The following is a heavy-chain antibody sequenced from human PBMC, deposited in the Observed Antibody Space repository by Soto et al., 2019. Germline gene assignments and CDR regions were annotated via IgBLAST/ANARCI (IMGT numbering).Heavy chain of an antibody. Sequence: QVQLEESGGGVVQPGRSLRLSCAASGFTFSSYGMHWVRQAPGKGLEWVAVISYDGSNKYYADSVKGRFTISRDNSKNTLYLQMNSLRAEDTAVYYCAKANPTDYWGQGTLVTVSS. J-gene: IGHJ4*02. CDR1: GFTFSSYG. CDR3: AKANPTDY. CDR2: ISYDGSNK. V-gene: IGHV3-30*18.